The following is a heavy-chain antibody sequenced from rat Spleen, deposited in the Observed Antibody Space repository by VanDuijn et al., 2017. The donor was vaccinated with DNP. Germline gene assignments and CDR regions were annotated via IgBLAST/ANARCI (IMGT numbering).Heavy chain of an antibody. CDR2: ITSSGGST. CDR3: ARHYYDGSYYFDY. J-gene: IGHJ2*01. CDR1: GFTFNNYW. D-gene: IGHD1-12*02. V-gene: IGHV5-31*01. Sequence: EVQLVESGGGLVQPGRSLKLSCAASGFTFNNYWMTWIRQVPGKGLEWVASITSSGGSTYYPDSVRGRFTISRDNGESSLYLQMNSLWSEDTATYFCARHYYDGSYYFDYWGQGVMVTVSS.